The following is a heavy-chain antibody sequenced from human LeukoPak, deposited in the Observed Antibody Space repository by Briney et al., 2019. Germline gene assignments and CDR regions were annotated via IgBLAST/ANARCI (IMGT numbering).Heavy chain of an antibody. D-gene: IGHD3-10*01. J-gene: IGHJ4*02. CDR3: AKHKGSGSYYLYSFDY. CDR1: GFTFSTYA. CDR2: ISGSGGFT. V-gene: IGHV3-23*01. Sequence: PGGSLRLSCAASGFTFSTYAMSWIRQPPGKGLEWVSSISGSGGFTYYADSVKGRFTISRDNSKNTLYLQMNSLRAEDTAVYYCAKHKGSGSYYLYSFDYWGQGTLVTVSS.